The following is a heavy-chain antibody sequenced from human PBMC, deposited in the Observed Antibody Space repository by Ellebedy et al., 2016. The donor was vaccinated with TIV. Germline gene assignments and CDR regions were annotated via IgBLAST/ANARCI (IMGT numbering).Heavy chain of an antibody. J-gene: IGHJ6*02. V-gene: IGHV3-73*01. CDR3: TRPQGYDILTGYYLLGGMDV. Sequence: GGSLRLXXAASGFTFSGSAMHWVRQASGKGLEWVGRIRSKANSYATAYAASVKGRFTISRDDSKNTAYLQMNSLKTEDTAVYYCTRPQGYDILTGYYLLGGMDVWGQGTTVTVSS. CDR1: GFTFSGSA. D-gene: IGHD3-9*01. CDR2: IRSKANSYAT.